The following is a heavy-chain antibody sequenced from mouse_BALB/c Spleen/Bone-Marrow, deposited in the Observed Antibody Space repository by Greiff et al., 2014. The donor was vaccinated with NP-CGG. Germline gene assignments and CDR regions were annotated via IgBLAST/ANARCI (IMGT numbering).Heavy chain of an antibody. CDR2: FYPGSGSI. CDR1: GYTFTEYF. CDR3: ANHESYGSYLYFDD. V-gene: IGHV1-62-2*01. J-gene: IGHJ1*01. Sequence: VQLQQSGAGLVKPGASVKLSCKASGYTFTEYFIHWVKQRPGQGLEWIGWFYPGSGSIKYNEKFKDKATLTADKSSSTVYMEPSRLTSEDAAVYFCANHESYGSYLYFDDWGAGTTVTVSS. D-gene: IGHD2-10*02.